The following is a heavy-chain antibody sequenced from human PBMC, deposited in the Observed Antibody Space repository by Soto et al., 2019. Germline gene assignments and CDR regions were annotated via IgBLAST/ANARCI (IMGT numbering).Heavy chain of an antibody. J-gene: IGHJ6*02. V-gene: IGHV5-51*01. CDR2: IYPGDSDT. D-gene: IGHD1-26*01. Sequence: PGESLKISCKGSGYSFTSYWIGWVRQMPGKGLEWMGIIYPGDSDTRYSPSFQGQVTISADKSISTAYLQWSSLKASDTAMYYCARLGSERSYGGNYYYGMDVWGQGTTVTVSS. CDR1: GYSFTSYW. CDR3: ARLGSERSYGGNYYYGMDV.